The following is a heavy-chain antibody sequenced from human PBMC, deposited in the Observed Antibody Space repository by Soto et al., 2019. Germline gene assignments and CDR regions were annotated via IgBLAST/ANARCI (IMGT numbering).Heavy chain of an antibody. CDR1: GYTFTSYG. CDR3: ARDRISIAVAGPIYYYYYGMDV. D-gene: IGHD6-19*01. CDR2: ISAYNGNT. J-gene: IGHJ6*02. Sequence: GASVKVSCKASGYTFTSYGISWVRQAPGQGLEWMGWISAYNGNTNYAQKLQGRVTMTTDTSTSTAYMELRSLRSDDTAVYYCARDRISIAVAGPIYYYYYGMDVWGQGTTVTVSS. V-gene: IGHV1-18*01.